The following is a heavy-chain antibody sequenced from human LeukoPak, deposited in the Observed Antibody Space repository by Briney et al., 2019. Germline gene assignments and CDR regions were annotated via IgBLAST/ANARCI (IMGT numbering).Heavy chain of an antibody. CDR1: GYSLTSYW. CDR2: IYPGDSDT. J-gene: IGHJ5*02. D-gene: IGHD1-26*01. V-gene: IGHV5-51*01. CDR3: ARHLPPVGATSREANWFDP. Sequence: RGESLKISCKGSGYSLTSYWIGWVRQMPGKGLEWMGIIYPGDSDTRYSPSFQGQVTISADKSISTAYLQWSSLKASDTAMYYCARHLPPVGATSREANWFDPWGQGTLVTVSS.